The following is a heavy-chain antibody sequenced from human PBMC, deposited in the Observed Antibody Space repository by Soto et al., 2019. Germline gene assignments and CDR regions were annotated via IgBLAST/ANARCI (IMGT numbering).Heavy chain of an antibody. V-gene: IGHV3-30*18. J-gene: IGHJ6*02. CDR1: GFTFSSYG. CDR2: ISYVGSNK. CDR3: AKAGSVSGMDV. D-gene: IGHD1-20*01. Sequence: QVQLVESGGGVVQPGRSLRLSCAASGFTFSSYGMHWVRQAPGKGLEWVAVISYVGSNKYYADSVKGRFTISRDNSKNTLYLQMNSLRAEDTAVYYCAKAGSVSGMDVWGQGTTVTVSS.